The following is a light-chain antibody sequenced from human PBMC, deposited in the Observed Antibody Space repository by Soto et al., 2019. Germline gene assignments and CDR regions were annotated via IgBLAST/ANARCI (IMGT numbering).Light chain of an antibody. CDR1: QNIGSL. CDR3: QQYGSSGT. CDR2: DAT. Sequence: TQSPPTLSASVGDRVTLSCRASQNIGSLLAWYQHKPGQAPRLLIYDATNRATGIPARFSGSGSGTDFTLTISRLEPEDFAVYYCQQYGSSGTFGQGTKVDIK. J-gene: IGKJ1*01. V-gene: IGKV3-20*01.